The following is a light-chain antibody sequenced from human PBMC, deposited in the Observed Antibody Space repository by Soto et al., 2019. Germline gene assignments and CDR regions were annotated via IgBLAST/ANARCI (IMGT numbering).Light chain of an antibody. CDR2: EVS. CDR1: SSDVGNYNY. Sequence: QSVLTQPASVSGSPGQSITISCTGTSSDVGNYNYVSWYQQHPAKAPKLMIFEVSNRPSGISSRFSGSKSGNTASLTISGLQAEDEADYYCSSYTTAYTQVFGGGTKVTVL. V-gene: IGLV2-14*01. CDR3: SSYTTAYTQV. J-gene: IGLJ3*02.